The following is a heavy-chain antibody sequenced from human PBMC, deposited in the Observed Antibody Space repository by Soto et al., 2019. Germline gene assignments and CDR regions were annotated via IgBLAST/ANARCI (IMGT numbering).Heavy chain of an antibody. V-gene: IGHV4-4*02. CDR2: IYHSGST. D-gene: IGHD6-13*01. CDR1: GGSISSSNW. CDR3: ARADMGGSSWPFDY. Sequence: PSETLSLTCAVSGGSISSSNWWSWVRQPPGKGLEWIGEIYHSGSTNYNPSLKSRVTISVDKSKNQFSLKLRSVTAADTAVYYCARADMGGSSWPFDYWGQGTLVTVYS. J-gene: IGHJ4*02.